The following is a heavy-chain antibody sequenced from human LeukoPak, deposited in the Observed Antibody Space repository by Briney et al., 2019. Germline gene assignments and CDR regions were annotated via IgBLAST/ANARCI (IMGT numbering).Heavy chain of an antibody. D-gene: IGHD3-10*01. CDR3: AKGPYYYGSGSSSPNYYYAMDV. CDR2: LSGSGGTT. V-gene: IGHV3-23*01. Sequence: GGSLRLSRAASGFTFSSYAMSWVRQAPGKGLEWVSALSGSGGTTYYADSVKGRFTISRDNSKNTLYIQMNSLTAADTATYFCAKGPYYYGSGSSSPNYYYAMDVWGQGTTVTVSS. CDR1: GFTFSSYA. J-gene: IGHJ6*02.